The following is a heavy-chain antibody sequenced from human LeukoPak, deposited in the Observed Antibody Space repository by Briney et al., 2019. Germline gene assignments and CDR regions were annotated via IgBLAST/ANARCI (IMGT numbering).Heavy chain of an antibody. D-gene: IGHD1-26*01. J-gene: IGHJ4*02. CDR1: GYTFTGYY. CDR2: INPNSGGT. Sequence: ASVKVSCKASGYTFTGYYMHWVRQAPGQGLEWMGWINPNSGGTNYAQKFQGRVTMTRDTSISTAYMELSRLRSDDTAVYYCARDYSGSYYWYYFDYWGQGTLVTVSP. CDR3: ARDYSGSYYWYYFDY. V-gene: IGHV1-2*02.